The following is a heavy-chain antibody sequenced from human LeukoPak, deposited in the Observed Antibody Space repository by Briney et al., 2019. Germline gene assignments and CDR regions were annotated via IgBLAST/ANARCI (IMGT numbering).Heavy chain of an antibody. Sequence: AGGSLRLSCVASGFTFSSYAMGRVRQAPGKRPEWVSSLTDSGGTTYYVDSVKGRFTISRDNSKNTLYLHMNSLRAEDTAMYYCAKKRDAFDIWGQGTVVAVSS. D-gene: IGHD5-24*01. V-gene: IGHV3-23*01. CDR3: AKKRDAFDI. CDR2: LTDSGGTT. J-gene: IGHJ3*02. CDR1: GFTFSSYA.